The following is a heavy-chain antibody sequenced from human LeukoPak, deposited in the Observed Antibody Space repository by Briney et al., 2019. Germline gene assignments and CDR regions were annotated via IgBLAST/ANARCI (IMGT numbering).Heavy chain of an antibody. CDR2: IYYSGST. Sequence: SETLSLTCTVPGGSISSYYWSWIRQPPGKGLEWIGYIYYSGSTNYNPSLKSRVTISVDTSKNQFSLKLSSVTAADTAVYYCARALYYYGSGKEYYFDYWGQGTLVTVSS. V-gene: IGHV4-59*01. CDR1: GGSISSYY. CDR3: ARALYYYGSGKEYYFDY. D-gene: IGHD3-10*01. J-gene: IGHJ4*02.